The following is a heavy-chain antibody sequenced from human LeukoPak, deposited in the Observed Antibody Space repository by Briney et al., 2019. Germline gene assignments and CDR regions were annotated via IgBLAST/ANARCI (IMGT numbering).Heavy chain of an antibody. V-gene: IGHV4-59*01. Sequence: SETLSLTCTVSGGSISSYYWSWIRQPPGKGLEWIGYIYYSGSTNYNPSLKSRVTISVDTSKNQFSLKLSSVTAADTAVYCCAREYYYDSSGYYYEPYYYYYMDVWGKGTTVTVSS. D-gene: IGHD3-22*01. CDR1: GGSISSYY. CDR2: IYYSGST. J-gene: IGHJ6*03. CDR3: AREYYYDSSGYYYEPYYYYYMDV.